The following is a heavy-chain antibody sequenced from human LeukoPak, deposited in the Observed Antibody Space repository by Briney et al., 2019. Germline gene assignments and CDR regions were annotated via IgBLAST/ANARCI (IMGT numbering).Heavy chain of an antibody. J-gene: IGHJ6*03. CDR3: ATGSYQNGNYYYMDV. Sequence: GASVKVSCKASGGTFSSYAISWVRQAPGQGLEWMGGIIPIFGTANFAQNFQGRVKITTDESPSAAYMDLSSLRSEDTAVYYCATGSYQNGNYYYMDVWGKGTTVTVSS. D-gene: IGHD1-14*01. V-gene: IGHV1-69*05. CDR1: GGTFSSYA. CDR2: IIPIFGTA.